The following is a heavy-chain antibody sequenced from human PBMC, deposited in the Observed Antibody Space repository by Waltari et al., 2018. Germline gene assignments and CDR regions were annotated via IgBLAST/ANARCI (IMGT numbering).Heavy chain of an antibody. V-gene: IGHV1-2*06. D-gene: IGHD5-18*01. CDR3: ARFLGEPDTAMASDY. CDR1: GYTFTGYY. CDR2: INPNSGGT. Sequence: QVQLVQSGAEVKKPGASVKVSCKASGYTFTGYYMHWMRPAPGQGLEWMGRINPNSGGTNYAQKFQGRVTMTRDTSISTAYMELSRLRSDDTAVYYCARFLGEPDTAMASDYWGQGTLVTVSS. J-gene: IGHJ4*02.